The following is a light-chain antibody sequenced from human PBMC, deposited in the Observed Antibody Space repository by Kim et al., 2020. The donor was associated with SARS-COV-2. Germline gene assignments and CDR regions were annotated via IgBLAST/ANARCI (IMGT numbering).Light chain of an antibody. CDR2: DAA. CDR1: HHVGII. V-gene: IGKV3-11*01. Sequence: PRERAPLSCRPSHHVGIILAWYQQTPGQAPRLLIYDAAIRAAGIPDRFSGSGSGTDFTLTIGSLAPEDFAVYYCQQRGNWPPALTFGGGTKVDIK. J-gene: IGKJ4*01. CDR3: QQRGNWPPALT.